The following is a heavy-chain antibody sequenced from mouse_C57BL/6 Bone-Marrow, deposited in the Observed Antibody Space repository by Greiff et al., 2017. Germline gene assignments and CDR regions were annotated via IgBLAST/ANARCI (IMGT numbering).Heavy chain of an antibody. CDR2: IYPRSGNT. CDR3: ARAGPGGAY. Sequence: VQLQQSGAELARPGASVKLSCKASGYTFTSYGISWVKQRTGQGLEWIGEIYPRSGNTYYNEKFKGKATLTADKSSSTAYMELRSLTSEDSAVYFCARAGPGGAYWGQGTLVTVSA. V-gene: IGHV1-81*01. J-gene: IGHJ3*01. CDR1: GYTFTSYG.